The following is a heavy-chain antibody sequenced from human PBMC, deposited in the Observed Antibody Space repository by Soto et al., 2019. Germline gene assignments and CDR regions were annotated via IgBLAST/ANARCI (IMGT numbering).Heavy chain of an antibody. D-gene: IGHD3-10*01. CDR2: INHSGTV. V-gene: IGHV4-34*01. Sequence: QVHLQQWGARLLKPSETLSLTCAVNGGAFNGYYWTWIRQSPGKGLQWIGEINHSGTVDYNPSLKSRVTFSIDTSKKQFSLTLTSVTAADTAVYYCARAGAALVRGSIGGFDYWGQGTLVTVSS. CDR1: GGAFNGYY. J-gene: IGHJ4*02. CDR3: ARAGAALVRGSIGGFDY.